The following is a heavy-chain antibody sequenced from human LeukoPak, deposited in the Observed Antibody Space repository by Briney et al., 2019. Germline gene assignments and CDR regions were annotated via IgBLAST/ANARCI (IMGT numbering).Heavy chain of an antibody. CDR2: INHSGST. D-gene: IGHD6-13*01. CDR1: GGSFSGYY. CDR3: ARGRGAAAAPGY. J-gene: IGHJ4*02. Sequence: SETLSLTCAVYGGSFSGYYWSWIRQPPGKGLEWIGEINHSGSTNYNPSLKSRVTISVDTSKNQFSLKLSSVTAADTAVYYCARGRGAAAAPGYWGQGTLVTVPS. V-gene: IGHV4-34*01.